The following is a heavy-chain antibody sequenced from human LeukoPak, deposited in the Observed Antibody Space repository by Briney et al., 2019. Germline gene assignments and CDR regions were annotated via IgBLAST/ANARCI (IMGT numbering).Heavy chain of an antibody. J-gene: IGHJ4*02. CDR2: MYNSGNT. CDR1: GASISSYH. CDR3: ARKDGDY. V-gene: IGHV4-59*01. D-gene: IGHD5-24*01. Sequence: PSETLSLTCTVSGASISSYHWSWIRQPPGKGLEWIGYMYNSGNTNCNPSLKSRVTMSLDTSKNQFSLKLSSVTAADTAIYYCARKDGDYWGQGTLVIVSS.